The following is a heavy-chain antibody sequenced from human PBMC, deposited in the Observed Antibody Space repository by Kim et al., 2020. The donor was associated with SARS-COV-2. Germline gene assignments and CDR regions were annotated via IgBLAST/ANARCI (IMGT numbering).Heavy chain of an antibody. V-gene: IGHV5-10-1*01. J-gene: IGHJ4*02. CDR3: ARQEYSGYDYDY. Sequence: NHSPSFQGHVTISADKSISTAYLQWSSLKASDTAMYYCARQEYSGYDYDYWGQGTLVTVSS. D-gene: IGHD5-12*01.